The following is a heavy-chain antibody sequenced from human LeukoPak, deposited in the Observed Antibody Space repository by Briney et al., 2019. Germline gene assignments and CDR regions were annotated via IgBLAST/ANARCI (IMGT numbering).Heavy chain of an antibody. J-gene: IGHJ4*02. Sequence: TSETLSLTCAVYGGSFSEYYWNWIRQSPGEGLEWIGEISHSGGIKYNPSPKSRVTMSPDTSKNQFSLKLRSVTAADTAIYYCATSFVTRGIISAYWGQGTPVTVSS. CDR2: ISHSGGI. CDR1: GGSFSEYY. V-gene: IGHV4-34*01. CDR3: ATSFVTRGIISAY. D-gene: IGHD3-10*01.